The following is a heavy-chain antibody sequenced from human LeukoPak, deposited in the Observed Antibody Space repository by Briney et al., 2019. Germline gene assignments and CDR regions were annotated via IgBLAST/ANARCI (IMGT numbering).Heavy chain of an antibody. D-gene: IGHD2-15*01. CDR3: ASSCSGGSCYSPWFDP. V-gene: IGHV4-61*02. J-gene: IGHJ5*02. Sequence: PSETLSLTCTVSGGSISSGSYCWSWIRQPAGKGLEWIGRIYTSGSTNYNPSLKSRVTISVDTSKNQFSLKLSSVTAADTAVYYCASSCSGGSCYSPWFDPWGQGTLVTVSS. CDR2: IYTSGST. CDR1: GGSISSGSYC.